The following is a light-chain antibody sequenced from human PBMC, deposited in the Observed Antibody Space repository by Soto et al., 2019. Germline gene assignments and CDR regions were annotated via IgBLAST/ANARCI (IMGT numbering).Light chain of an antibody. V-gene: IGKV1-5*01. CDR1: QSISSW. J-gene: IGKJ1*01. CDR3: QQYNSATWT. CDR2: DAS. Sequence: DIQMTQSPSTLSASVGDRVTIACRASQSISSWLAWYQQKPGKAPKLPIYDASSLESGVPSRFSGSGSGTEFTLTISSLQPDDFATYYCQQYNSATWTFGQGTKV.